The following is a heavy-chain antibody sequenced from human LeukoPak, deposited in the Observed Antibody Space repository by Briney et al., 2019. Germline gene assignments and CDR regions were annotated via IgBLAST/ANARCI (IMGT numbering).Heavy chain of an antibody. CDR2: INTNTGNP. D-gene: IGHD5-18*01. CDR3: ARGGYSYGPKDYYYYYMDV. CDR1: GYTFTSYA. Sequence: ASVKVSCKASGYTFTSYAINWVRQAPGQGLEWMGWINTNTGNPTYAQGFTGRFVFSLDTSVSTAYLQISSLKAEDTAVYYCARGGYSYGPKDYYYYYMDVWGKGTTVTVSS. V-gene: IGHV7-4-1*02. J-gene: IGHJ6*03.